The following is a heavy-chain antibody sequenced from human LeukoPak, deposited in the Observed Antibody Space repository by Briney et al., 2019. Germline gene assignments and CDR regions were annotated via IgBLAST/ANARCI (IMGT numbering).Heavy chain of an antibody. CDR3: ARGWYYGKDY. J-gene: IGHJ4*02. V-gene: IGHV3-74*01. CDR1: GFTFSNYW. CDR2: INSDGSST. Sequence: GGSLRLSCAASGFTFSNYWMRWVRQAPGKGLVWVSRINSDGSSTTYADSVKGRFTISRDNAKNTLYLQMNSLRAEDTAVYYCARGWYYGKDYWGQGTLVTVSS. D-gene: IGHD3-10*01.